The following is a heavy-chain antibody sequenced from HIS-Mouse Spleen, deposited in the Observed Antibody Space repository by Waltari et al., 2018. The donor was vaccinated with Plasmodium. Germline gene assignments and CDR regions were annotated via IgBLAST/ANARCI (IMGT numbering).Heavy chain of an antibody. J-gene: IGHJ4*02. D-gene: IGHD7-27*01. Sequence: EVQLVETGGGLIQPGGSLRLSCAASGFTVSSNYMSWVRQAPGKGLEWVSVIYSCGSTYYADAVKGRFTISRDNSKNTLYLQMNSLRAEDTAVYYCARAAIAWGSPYYFDYWGQGTLVTVSS. CDR3: ARAAIAWGSPYYFDY. CDR1: GFTVSSNY. CDR2: IYSCGST. V-gene: IGHV3-53*02.